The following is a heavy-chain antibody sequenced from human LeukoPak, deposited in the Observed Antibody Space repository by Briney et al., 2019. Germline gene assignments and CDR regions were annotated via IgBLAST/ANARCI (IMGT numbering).Heavy chain of an antibody. J-gene: IGHJ4*02. V-gene: IGHV3-74*01. CDR3: ARGSSGYFTGVDQ. D-gene: IGHD3-22*01. Sequence: GGSLRLSCATSGFRFSGHWMHWVRQAPGKGLVWLARINSDGTDTDYAASVKGRFTISRDNAKNTLFLQLHSLRVEDTALYYCARGSSGYFTGVDQWRQGTLVSVSS. CDR1: GFRFSGHW. CDR2: INSDGTDT.